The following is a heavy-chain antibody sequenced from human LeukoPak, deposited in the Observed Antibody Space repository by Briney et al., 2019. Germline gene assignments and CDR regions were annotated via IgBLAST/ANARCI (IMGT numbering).Heavy chain of an antibody. CDR3: ARENSGSYWGY. CDR1: GGTFSSYA. Sequence: ASVKVSCKASGGTFSSYAISWVRQAPGQGLEWMGWINPNSGGTNYAQKFQGRVTMTRDTSISTAYMELSRLRSDDTAVYYCARENSGSYWGYWGQGTLVTVSS. V-gene: IGHV1-2*02. D-gene: IGHD1-26*01. CDR2: INPNSGGT. J-gene: IGHJ4*02.